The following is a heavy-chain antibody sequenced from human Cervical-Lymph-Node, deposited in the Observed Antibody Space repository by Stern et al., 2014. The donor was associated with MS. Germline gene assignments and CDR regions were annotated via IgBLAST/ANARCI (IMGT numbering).Heavy chain of an antibody. Sequence: QVQLLQSGPGLVKPSQTLSLTCAISGDSVSSNSAAWNLIRQSPSRGLEWLGRTYYRAKWYNDYALSVESRVTINPDTSKNQFSLQLNSVTPEDTAVYYCTRGYYMDVWGQGTTVTVSS. V-gene: IGHV6-1*01. CDR1: GDSVSSNSAA. CDR2: TYYRAKWYN. J-gene: IGHJ6*02. CDR3: TRGYYMDV. D-gene: IGHD3-10*01.